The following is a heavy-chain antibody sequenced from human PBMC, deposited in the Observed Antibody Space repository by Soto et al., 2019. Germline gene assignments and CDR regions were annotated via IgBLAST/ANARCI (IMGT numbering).Heavy chain of an antibody. V-gene: IGHV2-26*01. CDR3: ARTIVVVTAIHFDY. D-gene: IGHD2-21*02. CDR1: GFSLSNARMG. CDR2: IFSNDEK. Sequence: QVTLKESGPVLVNPTETLTLTCTVSGFSLSNARMGVSWIRQPPGKALEWLAHIFSNDEKSYSTSLKSRLTISKDTSKSQVVLTMTNMEPVDTATYYCARTIVVVTAIHFDYWGQGTLVTVSS. J-gene: IGHJ4*02.